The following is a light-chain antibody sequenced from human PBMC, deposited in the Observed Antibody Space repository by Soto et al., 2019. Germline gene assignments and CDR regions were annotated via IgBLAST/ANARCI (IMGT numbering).Light chain of an antibody. V-gene: IGKV3-15*01. J-gene: IGKJ1*01. Sequence: EIVMTQSPATLSVSPGERATRSCRASQSVSSNLAWYQQKPGQAPRLLIYGASTRATGIPARFSGCGSGTEFTLTISSLQSEDFAVYYCQQYNNWPRTFGQGTKVEIK. CDR1: QSVSSN. CDR3: QQYNNWPRT. CDR2: GAS.